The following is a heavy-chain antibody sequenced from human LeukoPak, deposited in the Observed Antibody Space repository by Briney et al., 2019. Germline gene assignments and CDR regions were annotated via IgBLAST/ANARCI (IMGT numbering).Heavy chain of an antibody. J-gene: IGHJ4*02. D-gene: IGHD2/OR15-2a*01. CDR2: TTTNGGST. Sequence: GGSLRLSCAASGFTFSTYAMHWVRQAPGKGLEYVSATTTNGGSTYYANSVKGRFTISRDNSKNTLYLQMGSLRAEDMAVYYCARGYVLLDYWGQGTLVTVSS. CDR1: GFTFSTYA. V-gene: IGHV3-64*01. CDR3: ARGYVLLDY.